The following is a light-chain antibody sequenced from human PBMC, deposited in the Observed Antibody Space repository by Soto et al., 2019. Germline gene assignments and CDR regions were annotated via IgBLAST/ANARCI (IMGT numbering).Light chain of an antibody. J-gene: IGKJ5*01. CDR3: PQVGSSPPIT. V-gene: IGKV3-20*01. CDR2: RAS. Sequence: EIVLTQSPGTLSLTPGERATLSCRASQSVSSSYLAWYQQKPGQAPRLLIYRASSRATGIPDRFSGSGSGTDFTLTISRLEPEDFAVYFCPQVGSSPPITCGQGTRLEIK. CDR1: QSVSSSY.